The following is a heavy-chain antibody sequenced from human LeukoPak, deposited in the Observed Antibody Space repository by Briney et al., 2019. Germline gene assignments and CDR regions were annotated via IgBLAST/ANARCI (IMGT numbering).Heavy chain of an antibody. CDR2: ISSSSTYI. D-gene: IGHD2-15*01. CDR1: GFTFSSYV. CDR3: ARGLSEFCSGGSCYSYYFDY. J-gene: IGHJ4*02. Sequence: GGSLRLSCAASGFTFSSYVMNWVRQAPGKGLEWVSSISSSSTYIYYADSVKGRFTISRDNAKNSLYLQMNSLRAEDTAVYYCARGLSEFCSGGSCYSYYFDYWGQGTLVTVSS. V-gene: IGHV3-21*01.